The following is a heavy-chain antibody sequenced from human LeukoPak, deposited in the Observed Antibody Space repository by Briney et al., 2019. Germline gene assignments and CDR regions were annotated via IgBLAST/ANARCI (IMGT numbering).Heavy chain of an antibody. V-gene: IGHV1-18*01. D-gene: IGHD6-13*01. J-gene: IGHJ4*02. CDR3: ARDRIAAAGTTNDY. Sequence: ASVKVSCKASGYTFASYGISWVRQAPGQGLEWMGWISAYNGNTNYAQKLQGRVTMTTDTSTSTAYMELRSLRSDGTAVYYCARDRIAAAGTTNDYWGQGTLVTVSS. CDR2: ISAYNGNT. CDR1: GYTFASYG.